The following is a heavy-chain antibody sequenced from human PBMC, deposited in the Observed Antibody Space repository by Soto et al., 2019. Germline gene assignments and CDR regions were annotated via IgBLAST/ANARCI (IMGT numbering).Heavy chain of an antibody. D-gene: IGHD6-6*01. CDR2: IIPIFGTA. CDR1: GGTFSSYA. J-gene: IGHJ4*02. CDR3: ARARYEYSSLGGFDY. Sequence: QVQLVQSGDAVKKPGSSVKVSCQASGGTFSSYAIIWVRQAPGQGLEWMGGIIPIFGTANYAQKFQGRVTITADESRSTAYMELSSLRSEDTAVYYCARARYEYSSLGGFDYWCQGTLVTVSS. V-gene: IGHV1-69*01.